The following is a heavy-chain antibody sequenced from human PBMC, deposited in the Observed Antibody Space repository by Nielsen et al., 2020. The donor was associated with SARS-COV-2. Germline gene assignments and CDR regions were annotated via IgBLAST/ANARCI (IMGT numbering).Heavy chain of an antibody. V-gene: IGHV1-18*04. Sequence: ASVKVSCKPSGYTFTYYGITWVRQAPGQGLEWMGWINTKNGYTNYAQKAQGRVTLTADIATSTVYMELRSLRSDDTAIYYCARGAGGYYDSTGYYVSSPLIDYWGQGTLVTVSS. CDR2: INTKNGYT. J-gene: IGHJ4*02. D-gene: IGHD3-22*01. CDR1: GYTFTYYG. CDR3: ARGAGGYYDSTGYYVSSPLIDY.